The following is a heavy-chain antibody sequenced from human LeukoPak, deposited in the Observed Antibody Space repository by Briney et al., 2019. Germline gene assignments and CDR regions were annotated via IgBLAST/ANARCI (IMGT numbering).Heavy chain of an antibody. D-gene: IGHD4-17*01. CDR2: IYYGENT. CDR3: ARLQRTVTREFDY. CDR1: GGSISSGPYY. V-gene: IGHV4-39*07. J-gene: IGHJ4*02. Sequence: SETLSLTCTVSGGSISSGPYYWGWIRQPPGKGLEWIGNIYYGENTYYNPSLKSRVTISVDTSKNQFSLKLSSVTAADTAVYYCARLQRTVTREFDYWSQGTLVTVSS.